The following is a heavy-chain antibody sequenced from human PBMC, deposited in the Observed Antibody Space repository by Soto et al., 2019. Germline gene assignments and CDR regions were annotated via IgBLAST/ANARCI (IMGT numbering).Heavy chain of an antibody. J-gene: IGHJ6*02. CDR2: ISYDGSNK. Sequence: LRLSCAASGFTFSSYAMHWVRQAPGKGLEWVAVISYDGSNKYYADSVKGRFTISRDNSKNTLYLQMNSLRAEDTAVYYCARDQGTYCSSTSCYYYYGMDVWGQGTTVTVSS. D-gene: IGHD2-2*01. CDR1: GFTFSSYA. CDR3: ARDQGTYCSSTSCYYYYGMDV. V-gene: IGHV3-30-3*01.